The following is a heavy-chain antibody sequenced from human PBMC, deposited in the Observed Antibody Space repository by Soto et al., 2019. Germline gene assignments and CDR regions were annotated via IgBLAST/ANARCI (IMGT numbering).Heavy chain of an antibody. Sequence: QVQLRESGPGLVKPSETLSLTCTVSGDSITGSYWSWIRQPPGKTLEWIGYIYHSGTTTYNPSLKRRVSISVATSKNQFSLRLTSVIAADTAVYYCARDMPYAAGSLAGCDYWGQGILVTVSS. J-gene: IGHJ4*02. CDR1: GDSITGSY. CDR2: IYHSGTT. CDR3: ARDMPYAAGSLAGCDY. D-gene: IGHD1-26*01. V-gene: IGHV4-59*01.